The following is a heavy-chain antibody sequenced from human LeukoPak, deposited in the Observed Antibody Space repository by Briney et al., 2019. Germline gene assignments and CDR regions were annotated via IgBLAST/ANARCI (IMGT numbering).Heavy chain of an antibody. J-gene: IGHJ4*02. CDR3: ARGVYCGGDCRYYFDY. CDR2: IYYRRRN. Sequence: SETLSLTCTVSGGSINRSNYYWGWIRQPPGKGLEWIGSIYYRRRNDYNPSLKSRVTTSVDTSKNQFSLDLRFVTAADTAVYYCARGVYCGGDCRYYFDYWGQGTLVTVSS. V-gene: IGHV4-39*01. D-gene: IGHD2-21*02. CDR1: GGSINRSNYY.